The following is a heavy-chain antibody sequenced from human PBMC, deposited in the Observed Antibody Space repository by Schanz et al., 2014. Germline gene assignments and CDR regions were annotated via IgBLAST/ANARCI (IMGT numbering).Heavy chain of an antibody. CDR3: ARDRSNNFDY. D-gene: IGHD2-2*01. CDR1: GFTFSNYG. Sequence: QVKLVESGGGVVQPGRSLRLSCEASGFTFSNYGMHWVRQAPGKGLEWVAVIFYDGSNKYYADSVKGRFAISRDNSKNTLYLQMNSLRVEDTALYYCARDRSNNFDYWGQGTLVTVSS. CDR2: IFYDGSNK. V-gene: IGHV3-30*03. J-gene: IGHJ4*02.